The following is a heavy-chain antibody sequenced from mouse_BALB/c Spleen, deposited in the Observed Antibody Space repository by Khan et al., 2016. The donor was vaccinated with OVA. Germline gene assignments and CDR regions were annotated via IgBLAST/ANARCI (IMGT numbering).Heavy chain of an antibody. Sequence: QVRLQQSGAELVKAGASVKMSCKASGYTFTSYWMHWVKQRLGQGLEWFAETNPTNGRTYYNEKFKSKATLTVDKSSSTAYMLLSGPTFEDSAVYYCARIKKIVATYFDYWGQGTTHTVSS. J-gene: IGHJ2*01. CDR2: TNPTNGRT. V-gene: IGHV1S81*02. D-gene: IGHD1-1*01. CDR1: GYTFTSYW. CDR3: ARIKKIVATYFDY.